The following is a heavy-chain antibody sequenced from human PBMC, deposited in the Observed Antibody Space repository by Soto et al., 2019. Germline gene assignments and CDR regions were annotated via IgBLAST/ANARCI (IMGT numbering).Heavy chain of an antibody. D-gene: IGHD6-19*01. CDR3: ARGLITGSHYSGGWYYFDS. J-gene: IGHJ4*01. CDR2: INHSGSA. V-gene: IGHV4-34*01. Sequence: WTWIRQTPGKGLQWIGQINHSGSAYYNPSLKSRVTISVHTSNSQFSLELSSVTAADTAVYYCARGLITGSHYSGGWYYFDSWGQEPRSPSPQ.